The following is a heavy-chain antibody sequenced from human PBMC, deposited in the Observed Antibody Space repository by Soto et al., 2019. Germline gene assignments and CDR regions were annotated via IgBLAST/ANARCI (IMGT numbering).Heavy chain of an antibody. J-gene: IGHJ4*02. CDR2: IYYSGST. D-gene: IGHD6-13*01. V-gene: IGHV4-31*03. CDR1: GGSISSGGYY. Sequence: SDTLSLTCTVSGGSISSGGYYWSWIRQHPGKGLEWIGYIYYSGSTYYNPSLKSRVTISVDTSKNQFSLKLSSVTAADTAVYYCARDQQQLGFDYWGEGTLVTVPS. CDR3: ARDQQQLGFDY.